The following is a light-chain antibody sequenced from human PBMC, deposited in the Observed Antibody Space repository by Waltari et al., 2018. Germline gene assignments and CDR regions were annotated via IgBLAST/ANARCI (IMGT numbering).Light chain of an antibody. CDR1: QSLLYTSDKNNY. V-gene: IGKV4-1*01. CDR2: WAS. J-gene: IGKJ4*01. CDR3: QQYYTTRLT. Sequence: DIVLTQSPDSLSVSLGERATINCKSSQSLLYTSDKNNYLAWFQHKRGQPPILLIHWASAREPGVPDRFSGSGSGTDFTLTISSLQAEDVAVYYCQQYYTTRLTFGGGTNVEIK.